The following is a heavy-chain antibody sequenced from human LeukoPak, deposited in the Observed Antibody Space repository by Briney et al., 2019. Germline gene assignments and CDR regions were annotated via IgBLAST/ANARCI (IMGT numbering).Heavy chain of an antibody. D-gene: IGHD2-2*01. CDR3: AKARDCSSTSCYFDY. CDR1: GFTFSTYA. CDR2: ISTSISDK. V-gene: IGHV3-21*04. J-gene: IGHJ4*02. Sequence: GGSLRLSCAASGFTFSTYAMNWVRQAPGRGLEWVSSISTSISDKYYADSVEGRFTISRDNSKNTLYLQMNSLRAEDTAVYYCAKARDCSSTSCYFDYWGQGTLVTVSS.